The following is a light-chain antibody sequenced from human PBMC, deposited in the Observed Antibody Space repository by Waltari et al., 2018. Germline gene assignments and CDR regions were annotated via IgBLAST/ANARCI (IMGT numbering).Light chain of an antibody. J-gene: IGLJ1*01. V-gene: IGLV3-21*04. CDR2: YDS. CDR1: NIGSKS. CDR3: QVWDTSTDHSGV. Sequence: SYVLTQPPSVPVAPGKTARITCGGNNIGSKSGHWYQQKLGQAPVLVIYYDSDRPSGTPERFSGSNSGNTATLTISRVEAGDEADYYCQVWDTSTDHSGVFGTGTKVTIL.